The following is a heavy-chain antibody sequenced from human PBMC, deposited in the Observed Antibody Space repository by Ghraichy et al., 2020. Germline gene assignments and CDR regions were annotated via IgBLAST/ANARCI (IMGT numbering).Heavy chain of an antibody. J-gene: IGHJ4*02. CDR1: GFTISGNY. D-gene: IGHD1-26*01. V-gene: IGHV3-53*01. CDR2: IYTDGNT. CDR3: ARDKDSGSYYFDY. Sequence: GESLNISCAVSGFTISGNYMSWVRQAPGKGLEWVSIIYTDGNTHYADSVKGRFTISRDNSQNTLHLQMNSLRVEDTAVYYCARDKDSGSYYFDYWGQGTLVTVSS.